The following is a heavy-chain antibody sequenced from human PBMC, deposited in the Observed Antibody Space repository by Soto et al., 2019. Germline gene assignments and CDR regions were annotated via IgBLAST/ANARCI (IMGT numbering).Heavy chain of an antibody. Sequence: QVQLVESGGGVVQPGRSLRLSCAASGFTFSNYGMHWVRQAPGKGLEGVAVISNDGSKKYYAESVKGRFTISRDKYKKQLEQKMNSPKAEDTAIYYCAREGNCRGGRCHAGMDVWGLGTTVTVSS. J-gene: IGHJ6*02. CDR3: AREGNCRGGRCHAGMDV. D-gene: IGHD2-15*01. V-gene: IGHV3-30-3*01. CDR2: ISNDGSKK. CDR1: GFTFSNYG.